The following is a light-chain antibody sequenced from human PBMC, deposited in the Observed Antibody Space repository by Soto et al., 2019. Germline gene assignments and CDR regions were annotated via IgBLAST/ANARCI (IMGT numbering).Light chain of an antibody. J-gene: IGKJ4*01. CDR3: HQYTNWLALT. V-gene: IGKV3-15*01. CDR1: QTVGSN. Sequence: EIVMTQSPATLSVSPGERATLSCRASQTVGSNLFWYQQKPGQPPRLLIYDASTRATGIPVRFRGSGSGTQFTLTISRLQSEDSAVYYCHQYTNWLALTFGGGTKVEIK. CDR2: DAS.